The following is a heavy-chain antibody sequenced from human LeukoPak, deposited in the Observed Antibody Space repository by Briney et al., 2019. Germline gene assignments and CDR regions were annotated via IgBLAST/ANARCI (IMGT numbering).Heavy chain of an antibody. D-gene: IGHD3-9*01. CDR1: GFTFSSYA. V-gene: IGHV3-23*01. CDR3: AKSLILTGYASDY. Sequence: GGSLRLSCAASGFTFSSYAMSWVRQAPGKGLEWVSAISGSGGSTYYADSVKGRITISRDNSKNTLYLQMNSLRAEDTAVYYCAKSLILTGYASDYWGQGTLVTVSS. J-gene: IGHJ4*02. CDR2: ISGSGGST.